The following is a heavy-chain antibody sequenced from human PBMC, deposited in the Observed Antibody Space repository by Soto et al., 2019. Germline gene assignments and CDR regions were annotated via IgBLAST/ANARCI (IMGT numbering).Heavy chain of an antibody. CDR3: ARDFDDDGDYDFYNPESNWFDP. CDR1: GGTFSSYT. CDR2: IIPILGIA. Sequence: QVQLVQSGAEVKKPGSSVKVSCKASGGTFSSYTISWVRQAPGHGLEWMGRIIPILGIANYAQKFQGRVTITADKSTSRAYMELSSLRYEDTAVYYCARDFDDDGDYDFYNPESNWFDPWGQGTLVTVSS. J-gene: IGHJ5*02. V-gene: IGHV1-69*08. D-gene: IGHD4-17*01.